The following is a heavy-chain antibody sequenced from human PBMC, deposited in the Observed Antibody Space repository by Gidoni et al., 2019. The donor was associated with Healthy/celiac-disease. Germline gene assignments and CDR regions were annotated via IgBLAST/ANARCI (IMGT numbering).Heavy chain of an antibody. CDR1: GFTFSSYG. V-gene: IGHV3-30*18. CDR2: ISDDGSNK. Sequence: QVQLVESGGGVVQPGRSLRLSCAASGFTFSSYGMHWVRQAPGKGMEWVAVISDDGSNKYYADSVKGRFTISRENSKNTLYLQMNSLRAEDTAVYYCAKDGEGSFDYWGQGTLVTVSS. J-gene: IGHJ4*02. CDR3: AKDGEGSFDY. D-gene: IGHD3-10*01.